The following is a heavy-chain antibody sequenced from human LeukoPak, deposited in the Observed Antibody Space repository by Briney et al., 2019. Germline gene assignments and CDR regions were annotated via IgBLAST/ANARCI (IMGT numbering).Heavy chain of an antibody. V-gene: IGHV1-18*01. CDR3: ARRYCSGGSCYLYYFDY. CDR1: GYTFTSYG. D-gene: IGHD2-15*01. CDR2: ISAYNGNT. J-gene: IGHJ4*02. Sequence: ASVKVSCKASGYTFTSYGISWVRQAPGQGLEWMGWISAYNGNTNYAQKLRGRVTMTTDTSTSTAYMELRSLRSDDTAVYYCARRYCSGGSCYLYYFDYWGQGTLVTVSS.